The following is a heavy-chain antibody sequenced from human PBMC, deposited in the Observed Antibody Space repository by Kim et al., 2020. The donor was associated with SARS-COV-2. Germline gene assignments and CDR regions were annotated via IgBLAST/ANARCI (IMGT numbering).Heavy chain of an antibody. V-gene: IGHV1-3*01. CDR1: GYTFTSYA. CDR2: INAGNGNT. J-gene: IGHJ6*02. D-gene: IGHD6-19*01. CDR3: ARDRWSSGWYGIVRGMDV. Sequence: ASVKVSCKASGYTFTSYAMHWVRQAPGQRLEWMGWINAGNGNTKYSQKFQGRVTITRDTSASTAYMELSSLRSEDTAVYYCARDRWSSGWYGIVRGMDVWGQGTTVTVSS.